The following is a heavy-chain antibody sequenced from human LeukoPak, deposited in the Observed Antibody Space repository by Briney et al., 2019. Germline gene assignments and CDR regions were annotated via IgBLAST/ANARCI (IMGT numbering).Heavy chain of an antibody. Sequence: SGGSLRLSCAASGFTFNRIWMTWVRQALGKGLEWVANIKEDGSEKWYGGSVKGRFTISRDNAKDSVYLQMNSLRAEDTALYYCAMGTLADVWGPGTLVTVSS. CDR3: AMGTLADV. J-gene: IGHJ4*02. V-gene: IGHV3-7*05. CDR1: GFTFNRIW. CDR2: IKEDGSEK. D-gene: IGHD1-1*01.